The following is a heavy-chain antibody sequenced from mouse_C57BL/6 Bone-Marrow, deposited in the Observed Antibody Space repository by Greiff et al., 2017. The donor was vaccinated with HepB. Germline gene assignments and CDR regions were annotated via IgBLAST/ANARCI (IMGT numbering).Heavy chain of an antibody. CDR1: GFTFSSYG. CDR3: ARQWVYYYDPFAY. D-gene: IGHD1-1*01. V-gene: IGHV5-6*01. J-gene: IGHJ3*01. Sequence: EVQRVESGGDLVKPGGSLKLSCAASGFTFSSYGMSWVRQTPDKRLEWVATISSGGSYTYYPDSVKGRFTISRDNAKNSLYLQMSSLKSEDTAMYYRARQWVYYYDPFAYWGQGTLVTVSA. CDR2: ISSGGSYT.